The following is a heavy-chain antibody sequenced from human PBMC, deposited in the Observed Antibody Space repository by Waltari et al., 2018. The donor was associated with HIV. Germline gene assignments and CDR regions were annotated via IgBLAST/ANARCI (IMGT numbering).Heavy chain of an antibody. D-gene: IGHD3-16*01. CDR3: ARGRLRLGHPYYGMDV. Sequence: QVQLVESGGGVVQPGRSLRLSCAASGFTFSSYGMHWVRQAPGKGLEWVAVIWYDGSNKYYADSVKGRFTISRDNSKNTLYLQMNSLRAEDTAVYYCARGRLRLGHPYYGMDVWGQGTTVTVSS. V-gene: IGHV3-33*01. J-gene: IGHJ6*02. CDR2: IWYDGSNK. CDR1: GFTFSSYG.